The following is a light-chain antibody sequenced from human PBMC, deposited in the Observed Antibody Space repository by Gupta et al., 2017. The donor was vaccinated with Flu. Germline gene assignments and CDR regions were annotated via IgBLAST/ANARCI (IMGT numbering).Light chain of an antibody. Sequence: EIVMTQSPATLSVSPGERATLSCRASQSVSDNLAWYQQKPGQAPRLLIYGASIRATGIPARFSGSGSGTEFTLTISSRQSEDFAVYFCHQYNIWPPRTFGQGTKVEIK. J-gene: IGKJ1*01. V-gene: IGKV3-15*01. CDR1: QSVSDN. CDR2: GAS. CDR3: HQYNIWPPRT.